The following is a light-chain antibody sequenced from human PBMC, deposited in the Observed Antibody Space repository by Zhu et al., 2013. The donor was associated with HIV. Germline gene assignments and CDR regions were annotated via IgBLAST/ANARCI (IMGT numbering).Light chain of an antibody. J-gene: IGKJ2*01. V-gene: IGKV3D-20*02. Sequence: EIVLTQSPGTLSLSPGERATLSCRASQSVNNNYLAWYQQKPGQAPRLLIYDASNRAAGVPGRFSGSGSGTDFTLIISSLEPEDFAVYYCQQRSVSYTFGQGTYLEV. CDR3: QQRSVSYT. CDR2: DAS. CDR1: QSVNNNY.